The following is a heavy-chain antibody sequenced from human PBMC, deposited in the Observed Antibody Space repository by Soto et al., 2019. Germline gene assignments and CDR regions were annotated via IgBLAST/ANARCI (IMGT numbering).Heavy chain of an antibody. J-gene: IGHJ4*02. D-gene: IGHD5-18*01. CDR3: SRAVDTPVGYYFDF. V-gene: IGHV4-61*01. CDR1: GGSVSSGRYY. Sequence: SETLSLTCTVSGGSVSSGRYYWSWIRQPPGKGLEWIGCIYYSGSTNYIPSLKSRVTISVDTSKNQFSLKLSSVTAADTAVYYCSRAVDTPVGYYFDFWGQGTRVTVS. CDR2: IYYSGST.